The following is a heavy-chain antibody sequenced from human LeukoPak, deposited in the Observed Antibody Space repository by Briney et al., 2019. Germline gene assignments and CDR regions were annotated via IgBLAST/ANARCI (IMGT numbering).Heavy chain of an antibody. V-gene: IGHV4-4*07. CDR3: ARGDYYDGGGRNWFDP. CDR2: IHTSWTT. CDR1: GGSMSSYY. Sequence: SDTLSLTCTVSGGSMSSYYWSFIRHPAGKGLEWIGRIHTSWTTYYNPSLKSRVTMSVDTSRNQFSLRLTSVTAADTAVYYCARGDYYDGGGRNWFDPWGQGTLVTVSS. D-gene: IGHD3-16*01. J-gene: IGHJ5*02.